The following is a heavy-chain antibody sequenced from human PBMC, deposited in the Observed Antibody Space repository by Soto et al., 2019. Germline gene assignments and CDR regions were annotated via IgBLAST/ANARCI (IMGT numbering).Heavy chain of an antibody. CDR1: GGSITRNNHY. CDR3: ARLGSSGWYQGSYFDY. D-gene: IGHD6-19*01. V-gene: IGHV4-39*01. Sequence: QLQLQESGPGLVKPSETLSLTCTVSGGSITRNNHYWGWIRQSPGKGLEWIGSILYSGSINYNPSLKSRVTISVEASKNQYSLKMSSVTAADTAVYYCARLGSSGWYQGSYFDYCGQGTLVTVSS. CDR2: ILYSGSI. J-gene: IGHJ4*02.